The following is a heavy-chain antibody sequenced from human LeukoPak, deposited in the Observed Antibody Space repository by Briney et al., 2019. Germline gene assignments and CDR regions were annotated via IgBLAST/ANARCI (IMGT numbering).Heavy chain of an antibody. CDR2: ISSGGDSI. CDR3: ARGGTNYYYMDV. Sequence: PGGSLRLSCAASGITFSDHYMSWIRQAPGKGLEWLSYISSGGDSIYYADSVKGRFTISRDNSKNTLYLQMDSLRVDDTALYYCARGGTNYYYMDVWGNGTTVTVSS. J-gene: IGHJ6*03. CDR1: GITFSDHY. V-gene: IGHV3-11*01.